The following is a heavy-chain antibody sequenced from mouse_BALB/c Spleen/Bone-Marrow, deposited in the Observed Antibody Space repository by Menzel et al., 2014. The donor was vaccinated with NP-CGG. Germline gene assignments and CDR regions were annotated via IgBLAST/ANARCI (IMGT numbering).Heavy chain of an antibody. CDR1: GYTFSSYW. J-gene: IGHJ4*01. Sequence: VKLQESGAELMKLGASVKISCKATGYTFSSYWIEWVKQRPGHGLEWIGEILPGSGSTNYNEKFKGKATFTADTSSNTAYMQLSSLTSEDSAVYYCARSDGYYYAMDYWGQGTSVTVSS. CDR3: ARSDGYYYAMDY. D-gene: IGHD2-3*01. V-gene: IGHV1-9*01. CDR2: ILPGSGST.